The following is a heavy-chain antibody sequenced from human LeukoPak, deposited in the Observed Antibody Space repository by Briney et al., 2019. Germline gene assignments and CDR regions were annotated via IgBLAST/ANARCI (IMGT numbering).Heavy chain of an antibody. CDR2: IYNSGSS. CDR1: GGSIGSYY. J-gene: IGHJ5*02. D-gene: IGHD3-22*01. V-gene: IGHV4-4*07. CDR3: ARAYSSASVRPFPNWFDP. Sequence: PSEALSLICAISGGSIGSYYWNWIRQPAGKGLEWIGRIYNSGSSNYNPSLMSRVTMSVDTSKNQFSLKMSSVTAANTAVYYCARAYSSASVRPFPNWFDPWGQGTLVIVSS.